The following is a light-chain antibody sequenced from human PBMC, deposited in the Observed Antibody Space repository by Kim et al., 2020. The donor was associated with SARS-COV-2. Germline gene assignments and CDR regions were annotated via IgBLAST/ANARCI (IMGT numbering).Light chain of an antibody. V-gene: IGKV1-5*01. J-gene: IGKJ2*01. Sequence: ASLGSRVTITCRASQNLESWLAWYQQKPGQPPKLLIYDASILESGVPSRFSGNGSGTEITLSISNLQPDDFATYYCQQYNTYSYSFGQGTKLEI. CDR2: DAS. CDR3: QQYNTYSYS. CDR1: QNLESW.